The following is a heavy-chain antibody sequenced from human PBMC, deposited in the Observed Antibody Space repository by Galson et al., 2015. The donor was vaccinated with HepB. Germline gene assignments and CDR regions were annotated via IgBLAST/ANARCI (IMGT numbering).Heavy chain of an antibody. J-gene: IGHJ4*02. CDR3: ARENLLSSGWYED. Sequence: SLRLSCAASGFTVSSNHLSWVRQAPGKGLEWVSLIYSGGSTFHADSVKGRFTISRDNSENTLYLQMNSLRAGDTALYYCARENLLSSGWYEDWGRGTLVTVSS. CDR2: IYSGGST. CDR1: GFTVSSNH. D-gene: IGHD6-19*01. V-gene: IGHV3-53*01.